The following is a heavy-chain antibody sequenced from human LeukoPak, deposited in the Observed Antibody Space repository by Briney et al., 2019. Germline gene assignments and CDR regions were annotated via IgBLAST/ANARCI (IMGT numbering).Heavy chain of an antibody. J-gene: IGHJ5*02. D-gene: IGHD4-11*01. CDR3: ARDYSTNWFDP. CDR2: INPNSGGT. CDR1: GYTFTGYY. Sequence: ASVKVSCKASGYTFTGYYMHWVRQAPGQGLEWMGRINPNSGGTDYAQKFQGRVTMTRDTSISTAYMELSRLRSDDTAVYYCARDYSTNWFDPWGQGTLVTVSS. V-gene: IGHV1-2*06.